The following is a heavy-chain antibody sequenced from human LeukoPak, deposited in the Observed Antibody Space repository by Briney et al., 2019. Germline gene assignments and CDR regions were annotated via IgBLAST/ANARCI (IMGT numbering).Heavy chain of an antibody. D-gene: IGHD3-9*01. CDR3: ARGAYDILQLLSYYFDY. Sequence: SETLSLTCTVSGGSISSYYWSWIRQPPGKGLEWIGSIYYSGSTYYNPSLKSRVTISVDTSKNQFSLKLSSVTAADTAVYYCARGAYDILQLLSYYFDYWGQGTLVTVSS. CDR1: GGSISSYY. V-gene: IGHV4-59*12. CDR2: IYYSGST. J-gene: IGHJ4*02.